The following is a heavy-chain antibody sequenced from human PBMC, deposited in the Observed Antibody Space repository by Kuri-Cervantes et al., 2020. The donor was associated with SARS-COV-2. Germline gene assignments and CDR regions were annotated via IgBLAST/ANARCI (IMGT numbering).Heavy chain of an antibody. J-gene: IGHJ4*02. CDR2: IYYSGST. CDR3: AALAAAGSVDY. CDR1: GGSISSSSYY. D-gene: IGHD6-13*01. Sequence: LIISCTFSGGSISSSSYYWGWTRQPPGKGLEWIGSIYYSGSTYYNPSLKSRVTISVDTSKNQFYLKLSSVTAADTAVYYCAALAAAGSVDYWGQGTLVTVSS. V-gene: IGHV4-39*01.